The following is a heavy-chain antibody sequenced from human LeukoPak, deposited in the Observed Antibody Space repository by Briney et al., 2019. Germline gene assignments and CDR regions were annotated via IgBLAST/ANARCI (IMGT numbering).Heavy chain of an antibody. CDR1: GGSISGYY. CDR2: IYYSGST. J-gene: IGHJ4*02. CDR3: ARGAAGYSYG. V-gene: IGHV4-59*01. Sequence: SETLSLTCTVSGGSISGYYWSWIRQPPGKGLEWIGHIYYSGSTNYNPSLKSRVTISIDTSKNQFSLRLSSVTAADTAVYYCARGAAGYSYGWGQGTLVTVSS. D-gene: IGHD5-18*01.